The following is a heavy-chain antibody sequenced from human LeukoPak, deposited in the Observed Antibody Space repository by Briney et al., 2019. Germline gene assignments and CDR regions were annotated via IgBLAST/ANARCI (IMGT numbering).Heavy chain of an antibody. Sequence: ASVTVSCKASGYTFTGYYMHWVRQAPGQGLEWMGWINPNSGGTNYAQKFQGRVTMTRDTSISTAYMDLSRLRSDDTAVYYCARVLYYYDSSRYPRPLESTPDELYYFDYWGQGTLVTVSS. J-gene: IGHJ4*02. CDR1: GYTFTGYY. D-gene: IGHD3-22*01. V-gene: IGHV1-2*02. CDR3: ARVLYYYDSSRYPRPLESTPDELYYFDY. CDR2: INPNSGGT.